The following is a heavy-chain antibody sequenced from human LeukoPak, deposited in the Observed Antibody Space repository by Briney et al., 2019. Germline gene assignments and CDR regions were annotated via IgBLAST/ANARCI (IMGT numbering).Heavy chain of an antibody. Sequence: KSSETLSPTCAVYGGSFSGYYWSWIRQPPGKGLEWIGEINHSGSTNYNPSLKSRVTISVDTSKNQFSLKLSSVTAADTAVYYCARVLLSDYGMDVWGQGTTVTVSS. D-gene: IGHD2-15*01. J-gene: IGHJ6*02. V-gene: IGHV4-34*01. CDR2: INHSGST. CDR1: GGSFSGYY. CDR3: ARVLLSDYGMDV.